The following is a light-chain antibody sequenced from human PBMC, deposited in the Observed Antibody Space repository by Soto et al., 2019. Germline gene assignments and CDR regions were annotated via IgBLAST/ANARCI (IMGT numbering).Light chain of an antibody. V-gene: IGLV2-14*01. J-gene: IGLJ2*01. CDR1: SSDVGGYSY. Sequence: QSALTQPASVSGSPGQSITISCTGTSSDVGGYSYVSWYQQHPGKTPKLMIYEVSNRPSGVSHRFSGSKSGNTASLTISGLQTEDEADYYCSSYAGTRVLFGGGTKVTVL. CDR3: SSYAGTRVL. CDR2: EVS.